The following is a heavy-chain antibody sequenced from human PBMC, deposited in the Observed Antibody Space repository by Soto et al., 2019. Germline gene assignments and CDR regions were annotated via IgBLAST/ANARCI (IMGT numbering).Heavy chain of an antibody. J-gene: IGHJ5*02. D-gene: IGHD4-4*01. V-gene: IGHV4-4*07. CDR2: IYISGSA. CDR1: GGSLSNYF. CDR3: ARDYNNRAGRGFDP. Sequence: SETLSLTCTVSGGSLSNYFWNWIRQPAGKGLEWIGRIYISGSANYNPSLKSRVTMSVDTSKNHFSLKLSPVTAADTAIYYCARDYNNRAGRGFDPWGQGTLVTVSS.